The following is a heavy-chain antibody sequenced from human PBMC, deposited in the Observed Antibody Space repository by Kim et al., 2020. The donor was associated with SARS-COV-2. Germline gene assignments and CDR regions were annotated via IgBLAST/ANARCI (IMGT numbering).Heavy chain of an antibody. J-gene: IGHJ4*02. Sequence: SETLSLTCTVSGGSISSGGYYWSWIRQHPGKGLEWIGYIYYSGSTYYNPSLKSRVTISVDTSKNQFSLKLSSVTAADTAVYYCARGSGAVAGPDFDYWGQGTLVTVSS. CDR3: ARGSGAVAGPDFDY. V-gene: IGHV4-31*03. CDR1: GGSISSGGYY. D-gene: IGHD6-19*01. CDR2: IYYSGST.